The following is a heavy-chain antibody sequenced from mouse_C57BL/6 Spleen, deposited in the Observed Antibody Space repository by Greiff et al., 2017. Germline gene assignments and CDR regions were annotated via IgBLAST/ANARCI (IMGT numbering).Heavy chain of an antibody. CDR2: IDPSDSET. Sequence: QVQLQQPGAELVRPGSSVKLSCKASGYTFTSYWMHWVKQRPIQGLEWIGNIDPSDSETHYNQKFKDKATLTVDKSSSTAYMQLSSLTSEDSAVYYCARMVYYRKFDWYFDVWGTGTTVTVSS. CDR1: GYTFTSYW. CDR3: ARMVYYRKFDWYFDV. V-gene: IGHV1-52*01. J-gene: IGHJ1*03. D-gene: IGHD2-14*01.